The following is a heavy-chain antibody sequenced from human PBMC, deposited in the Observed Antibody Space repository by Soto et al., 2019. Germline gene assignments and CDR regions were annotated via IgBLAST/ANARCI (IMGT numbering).Heavy chain of an antibody. CDR3: AQDQAGAADI. Sequence: QVQLHESGPGLVEPSETLSLTCTVSGASVTTYYWNWIRQSAGKGLQWIGRISTNGSVTSIPSLMSRLTLSVYRSKNQFSLSLKFATSADTAVYFCAQDQAGAADIWGQGTTVTVS. CDR1: GASVTTYY. J-gene: IGHJ3*02. V-gene: IGHV4-4*07. CDR2: ISTNGSV. D-gene: IGHD6-13*01.